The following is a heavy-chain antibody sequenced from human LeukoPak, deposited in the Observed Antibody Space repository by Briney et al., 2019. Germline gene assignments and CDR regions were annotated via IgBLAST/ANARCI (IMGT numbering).Heavy chain of an antibody. D-gene: IGHD6-25*01. CDR1: GFTFSSYS. J-gene: IGHJ6*03. CDR3: ARFAAGGSYYYYMDV. CDR2: IGASSTTI. V-gene: IGHV3-48*01. Sequence: GGSLRLSCAASGFTFSSYSMNWVRQPPGKGLEWVSNIGASSTTIYYADSVKGRFTISRDNAKNSLYLQMNSLRADDTAVYYCARFAAGGSYYYYMDVWGKGTTVTVSS.